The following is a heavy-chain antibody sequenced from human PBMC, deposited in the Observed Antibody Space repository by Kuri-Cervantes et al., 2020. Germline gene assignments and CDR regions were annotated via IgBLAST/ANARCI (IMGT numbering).Heavy chain of an antibody. J-gene: IGHJ2*01. Sequence: GGSLRLSGGASGFTFSDHSMNWVRQAPGKGLEWVAAISSSSSHIYYGDSVKGRFTISRDNAKNSLFLQMNSLRAEDTAVYYCTKALGWYFDLWGRGTVVTVSS. CDR1: GFTFSDHS. CDR3: TKALGWYFDL. CDR2: ISSSSSHI. V-gene: IGHV3-21*01.